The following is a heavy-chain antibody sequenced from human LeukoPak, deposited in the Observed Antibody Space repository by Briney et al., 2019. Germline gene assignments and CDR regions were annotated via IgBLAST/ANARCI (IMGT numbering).Heavy chain of an antibody. Sequence: SETLSLTCTVSGGSISSYYWSWIRQPAGKGLEWIGRIYTSGSTNYNPSLKSRVTMSVDTSKNQFSLKLSSVTAADTAVYYCAAEEIVIVPTATNSYFDTWGQGILVTVSS. CDR1: GGSISSYY. J-gene: IGHJ4*02. V-gene: IGHV4-4*07. D-gene: IGHD3-16*02. CDR3: AAEEIVIVPTATNSYFDT. CDR2: IYTSGST.